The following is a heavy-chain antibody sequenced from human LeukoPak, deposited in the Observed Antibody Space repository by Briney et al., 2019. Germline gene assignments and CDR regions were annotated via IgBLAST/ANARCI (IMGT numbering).Heavy chain of an antibody. D-gene: IGHD3-10*01. CDR3: ARGGARESFDY. J-gene: IGHJ4*02. Sequence: SVKVSCKASGGTFSSYAISWVRQAPGQGLEWMGGIIPIFGTANYAQKFQGRVTMTRDTSISTAYMELSRLRSDDTAVYYCARGGARESFDYWGQGTLVTVSS. CDR1: GGTFSSYA. V-gene: IGHV1-69*05. CDR2: IIPIFGTA.